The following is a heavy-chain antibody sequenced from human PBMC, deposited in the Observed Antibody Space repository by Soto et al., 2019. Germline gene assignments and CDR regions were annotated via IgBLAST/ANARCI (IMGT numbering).Heavy chain of an antibody. CDR2: IWYDGSNK. V-gene: IGHV3-33*01. Sequence: QVQLVESGGGVVQPGRSLRLSCAASGFTFSSYGMHWVRQAPGKGLEWVAVIWYDGSNKYYADSVKGRFTISRDNSKNTLYLQMNSLRAEDTAVYYCARDRYYYDSSGQGDHGPYFDYWGQGTLVTVSS. J-gene: IGHJ4*02. D-gene: IGHD3-22*01. CDR1: GFTFSSYG. CDR3: ARDRYYYDSSGQGDHGPYFDY.